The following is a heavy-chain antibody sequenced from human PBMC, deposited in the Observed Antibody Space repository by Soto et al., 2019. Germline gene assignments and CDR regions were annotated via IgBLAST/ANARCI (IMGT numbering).Heavy chain of an antibody. J-gene: IGHJ3*02. CDR2: INHSGST. CDR1: GGSFSGYY. CDR3: ARVIRDYYDSSGYYPHAFDI. V-gene: IGHV4-34*01. D-gene: IGHD3-22*01. Sequence: PSETLSLTCAVYGGSFSGYYWSWIRKPPGKGLEWIGEINHSGSTNYNPSLKSRVTISVDTSKNQFSLKLSSVTAADTAVYYCARVIRDYYDSSGYYPHAFDIWGQGTMVTVSS.